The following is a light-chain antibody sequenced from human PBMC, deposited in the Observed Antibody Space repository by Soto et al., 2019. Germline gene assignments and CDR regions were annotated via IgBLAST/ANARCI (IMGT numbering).Light chain of an antibody. CDR3: CSYAGGSTFVV. V-gene: IGLV2-23*03. Sequence: QSALTQPASVSGSPGQSITISCTGTSSDVGSYNLVSWYQHHPGKAPKLIIYEGSKRPSGISNRFSGSKSGNTASLTISGLQAEDEADYHCCSYAGGSTFVVFGGGTQLTVL. CDR2: EGS. CDR1: SSDVGSYNL. J-gene: IGLJ2*01.